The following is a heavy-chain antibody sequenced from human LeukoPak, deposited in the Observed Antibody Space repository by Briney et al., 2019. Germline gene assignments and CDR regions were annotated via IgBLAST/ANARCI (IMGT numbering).Heavy chain of an antibody. V-gene: IGHV3-21*04. CDR2: ISSSSSYI. CDR1: GFTFSSYS. D-gene: IGHD2-15*01. CDR3: AKDTYTQLGYCSDY. J-gene: IGHJ4*02. Sequence: AGGSLRLSCAASGFTFSSYSMNWVRQAPGKGLEWVSSISSSSSYIYYADSVKGRFTISRDNSKNTLYLQMNSPRAEDTAVYYCAKDTYTQLGYCSDYWGQGTLVTVSS.